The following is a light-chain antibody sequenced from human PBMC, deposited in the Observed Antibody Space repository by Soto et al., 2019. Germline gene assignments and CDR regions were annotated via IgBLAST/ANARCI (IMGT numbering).Light chain of an antibody. J-gene: IGKJ2*01. CDR3: MQALQTPPAYT. CDR2: LGS. CDR1: QSLLHSNGYNY. Sequence: DLVMTQSPLSLPVTPGEPASISCRSSQSLLHSNGYNYLDWYLQKPGQSPQLLIYLGSNRASGVPDRFSGSRSGTDFTLKISRVEAEDVGVYYCMQALQTPPAYTFGQGTKLEIK. V-gene: IGKV2-28*01.